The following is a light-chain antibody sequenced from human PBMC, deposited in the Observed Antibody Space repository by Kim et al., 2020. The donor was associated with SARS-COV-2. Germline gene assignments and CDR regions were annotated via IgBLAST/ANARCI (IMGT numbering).Light chain of an antibody. Sequence: QSVLTQPPSASGTPGQTVTISCSGSSSDIGSNTVNWFQQLPGTAPKLLIYHNHQRPSGVPDRFSGSRSGTSASLAISGLQSEDEADYYCSAWVDRLDGWVFGGGTQLTVL. V-gene: IGLV1-44*01. CDR3: SAWVDRLDGWV. CDR1: SSDIGSNT. J-gene: IGLJ3*02. CDR2: HNH.